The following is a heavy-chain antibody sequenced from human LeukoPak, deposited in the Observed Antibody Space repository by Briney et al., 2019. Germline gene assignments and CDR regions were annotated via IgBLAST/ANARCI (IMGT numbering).Heavy chain of an antibody. V-gene: IGHV4-4*07. CDR2: IYTSGNT. CDR3: ARWVGTGYCSGGTCYNWFDP. Sequence: SETLSLTCTVSGGSIRSYYWSWIRQPAGKGLEWIGRIYTSGNTNYNPSLKSRVTMSLDTSKSQFSLKLSSVTAADTAVYYCARWVGTGYCSGGTCYNWFDPWGQGTLVTVSS. J-gene: IGHJ5*02. CDR1: GGSIRSYY. D-gene: IGHD2-15*01.